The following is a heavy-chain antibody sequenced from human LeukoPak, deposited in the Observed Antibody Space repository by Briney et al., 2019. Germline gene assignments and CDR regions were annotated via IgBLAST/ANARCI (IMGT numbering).Heavy chain of an antibody. Sequence: GRSLRLSCAASGFTVNNNYMSWVRQAPGKGLEWVSVIYIGGDTYYADSVKGRFTISRDNSKNTLYLQMNSLRAEDMAVYYCARGATSHWYFDLWGRGTLVTVSS. V-gene: IGHV3-66*01. CDR3: ARGATSHWYFDL. CDR1: GFTVNNNY. J-gene: IGHJ2*01. CDR2: IYIGGDT. D-gene: IGHD1-26*01.